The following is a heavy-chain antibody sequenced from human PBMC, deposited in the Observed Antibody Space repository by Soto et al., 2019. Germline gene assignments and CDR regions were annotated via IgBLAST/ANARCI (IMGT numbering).Heavy chain of an antibody. CDR2: IYYSGST. J-gene: IGHJ5*02. Sequence: SETLSLTCTVSGGSISSGDYYWSWIRQPPGKGLEWIGYIYYSGSTYYNPSLKSRVTISVDTSKKQFSLKLSSVTAADTAVYYCARVLGYCSGGSCYSLKFDPWGQGTLVTVSS. D-gene: IGHD2-15*01. V-gene: IGHV4-30-4*01. CDR1: GGSISSGDYY. CDR3: ARVLGYCSGGSCYSLKFDP.